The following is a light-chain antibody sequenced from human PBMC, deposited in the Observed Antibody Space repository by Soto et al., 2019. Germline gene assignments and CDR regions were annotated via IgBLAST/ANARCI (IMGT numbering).Light chain of an antibody. Sequence: AIQMTQSPSSLSASVGDRVTITCRASQDIKNFLGWYQVKPGAAPKLLIYAATTLQSGVPSTFSGTGSGTDFTLTISSLQPADFAVYYCQQYNNWYTFGQGTKLEIK. CDR3: QQYNNWYT. J-gene: IGKJ2*01. V-gene: IGKV1-6*01. CDR1: QDIKNF. CDR2: AAT.